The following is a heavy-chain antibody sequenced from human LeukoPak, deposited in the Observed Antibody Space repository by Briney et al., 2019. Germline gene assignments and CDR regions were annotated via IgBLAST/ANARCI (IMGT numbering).Heavy chain of an antibody. CDR2: INHSGST. V-gene: IGHV4-34*01. Sequence: PSETLSLTCAVYGGSFSGYYWSWIRQPPGKGLEWIGEINHSGSTNYNPSLKCRVTISVDTSKNQFSLKLSSVTAADTAVYYCARRRGRFGEAKNWFDPWGQGTLVTVSS. D-gene: IGHD3-10*01. CDR1: GGSFSGYY. CDR3: ARRRGRFGEAKNWFDP. J-gene: IGHJ5*02.